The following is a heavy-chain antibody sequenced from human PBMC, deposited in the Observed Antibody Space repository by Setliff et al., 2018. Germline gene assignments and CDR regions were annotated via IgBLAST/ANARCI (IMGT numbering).Heavy chain of an antibody. V-gene: IGHV4-30-2*03. CDR1: GGSIGSGDSS. D-gene: IGHD3-16*01. CDR2: IYHSGST. CDR3: ARQEGGYYYYGMDV. J-gene: IGHJ6*02. Sequence: PSETLSLTCTVSGGSIGSGDSSWSWIRQPPGKGPEWIGYIYHSGSTYYNPSLKSRVTISVDTSKNQFSLKLSSVTAADTAVYYRARQEGGYYYYGMDVWGQGTTVTVSS.